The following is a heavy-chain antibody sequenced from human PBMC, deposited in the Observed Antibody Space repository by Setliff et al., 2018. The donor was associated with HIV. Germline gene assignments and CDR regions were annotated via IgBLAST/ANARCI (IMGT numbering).Heavy chain of an antibody. V-gene: IGHV3-66*02. CDR2: IYSDGST. CDR3: ARVRLYNTALDY. Sequence: GGSLRLSCEASGFTFSSHWMSWVRQAPGKGLEWVSTIYSDGSTYHADSVKGRFTLSRDTSENTLFLQMNSLRPEDTAVYYCARVRLYNTALDYWGQGTLVTVSS. D-gene: IGHD3-3*01. CDR1: GFTFSSHW. J-gene: IGHJ4*02.